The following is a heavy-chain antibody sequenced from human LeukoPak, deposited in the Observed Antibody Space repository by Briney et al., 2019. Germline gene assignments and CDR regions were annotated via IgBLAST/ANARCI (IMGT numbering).Heavy chain of an antibody. V-gene: IGHV4-4*07. CDR1: GGSISSYY. Sequence: PSETLSLTCTVSGGSISSYYWSWIRQPAGKGLEWVGRIYTSGSTNYNPSLKKRVTMSLDTSKNQSSLKLSSVTAADTAVYYCARDHKGYCSSTSCYMMDVWGKGTTVTVSS. D-gene: IGHD2-2*02. J-gene: IGHJ6*04. CDR3: ARDHKGYCSSTSCYMMDV. CDR2: IYTSGST.